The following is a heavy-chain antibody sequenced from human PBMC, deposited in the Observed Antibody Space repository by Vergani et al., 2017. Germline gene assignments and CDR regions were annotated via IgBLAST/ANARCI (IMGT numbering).Heavy chain of an antibody. CDR2: IKNTGDST. J-gene: IGHJ1*01. Sequence: EVQLLQSEGAVVQPGGSLRLSCVASGFTLSSHAMSWVRQGHGQGLEWVSSIKNTGDSTHYADSVKGRFTISRDNSKNTLYLQMNSLRVEDTAVYYCGGGSDNYNWSHGTLVTV. CDR1: GFTLSSHA. D-gene: IGHD5-24*01. CDR3: GGGSDNYN. V-gene: IGHV3-23*01.